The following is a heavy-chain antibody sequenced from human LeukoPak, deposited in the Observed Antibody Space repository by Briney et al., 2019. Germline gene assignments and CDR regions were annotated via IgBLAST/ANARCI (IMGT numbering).Heavy chain of an antibody. D-gene: IGHD3-22*01. Sequence: PGGSLRLSCAASGFTFSSYWMSWVRQAPGKGLEWVANIKQDGSEKYYVDSVKGRFTISRGNAKNSLYLQMNSLRAEDTAVYYCARDPLWYYYDSDAWGQGTTVTVSS. J-gene: IGHJ6*02. CDR2: IKQDGSEK. CDR1: GFTFSSYW. CDR3: ARDPLWYYYDSDA. V-gene: IGHV3-7*01.